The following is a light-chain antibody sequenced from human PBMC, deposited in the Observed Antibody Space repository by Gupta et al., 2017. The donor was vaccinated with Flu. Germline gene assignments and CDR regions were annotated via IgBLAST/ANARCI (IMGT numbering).Light chain of an antibody. CDR1: SSDVGSYNR. CDR2: EVS. Sequence: QSALTQPPSVSGSPGQSVTISCTGTSSDVGSYNRVSWYQQPPGTAPKLMIYEVSNRSSGVPDRFSGSKSGNTASLTISGLQAEDEADYYCSLYTSSSTYVFGTGTKVTVL. CDR3: SLYTSSSTYV. J-gene: IGLJ1*01. V-gene: IGLV2-18*01.